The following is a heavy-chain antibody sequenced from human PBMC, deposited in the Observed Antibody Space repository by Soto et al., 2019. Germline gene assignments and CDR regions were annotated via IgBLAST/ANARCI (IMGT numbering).Heavy chain of an antibody. D-gene: IGHD6-13*01. J-gene: IGHJ6*02. CDR2: IYYSGST. Sequence: QVQLQESGPGLVKPSETLSLTCTVSGGSVSSGSYYWSWIRQPPGKGLEWIGYIYYSGSTNYNPSLKGRVTISGDTSSNQLSLRLSSVTAADTAVYYCARGSSSWKDYYYGMDVWGQGTTVTVSS. CDR1: GGSVSSGSYY. V-gene: IGHV4-61*01. CDR3: ARGSSSWKDYYYGMDV.